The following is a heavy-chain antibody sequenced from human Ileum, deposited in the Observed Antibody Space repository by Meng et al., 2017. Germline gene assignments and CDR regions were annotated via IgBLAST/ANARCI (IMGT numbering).Heavy chain of an antibody. D-gene: IGHD7-27*01. CDR1: GDSVSSDTGA. J-gene: IGHJ4*02. V-gene: IGHV6-1*01. CDR2: TYYRSRRYN. CDR3: AGKDWGEGLDF. Sequence: VQLQQSGPGLVKPSQTPSLPCAISGDSVSSDTGAWNWIRQSPSRGLEWLGRTYYRSRRYNNYAVSVKSRITINPDTSKNQFSLQLNSVTPDDTAVYYCAGKDWGEGLDFWDQGTLVTVSS.